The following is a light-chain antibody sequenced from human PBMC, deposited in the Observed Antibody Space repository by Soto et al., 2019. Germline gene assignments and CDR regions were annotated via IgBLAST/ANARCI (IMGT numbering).Light chain of an antibody. CDR1: QGIGND. Sequence: DIQMTQSPYSLSAAVGDRVTITCRASQGIGNDLGWYQQKPGKAPKRLIYATSSLQSGVPSRFSGSGSGTEFTLTISSLQPDDFATYYCQQYNSYWMFGLGTKVDIK. V-gene: IGKV1-17*01. CDR3: QQYNSYWM. J-gene: IGKJ1*01. CDR2: ATS.